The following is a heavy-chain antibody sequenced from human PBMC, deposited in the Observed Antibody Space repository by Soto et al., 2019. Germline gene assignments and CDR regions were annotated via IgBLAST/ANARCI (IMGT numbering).Heavy chain of an antibody. J-gene: IGHJ3*02. V-gene: IGHV3-33*01. CDR3: ARDRLRWQGDAFDI. Sequence: QVQLVESGGGVVQPRRSLRLSCAASGFTFSSYGMHWVRQAPGKGLEWVAVIWYDGSNKYYADSVKGRFTISRDNSKNTLYLQMNSLRAEDTAVYYCARDRLRWQGDAFDIWGQGTMVTVSS. D-gene: IGHD4-17*01. CDR1: GFTFSSYG. CDR2: IWYDGSNK.